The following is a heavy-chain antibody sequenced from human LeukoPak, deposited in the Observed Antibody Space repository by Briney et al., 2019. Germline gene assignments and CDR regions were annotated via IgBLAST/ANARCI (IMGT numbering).Heavy chain of an antibody. CDR2: IFPIFGTA. CDR3: ARERDDYALDY. CDR1: GGTFSSYA. D-gene: IGHD4/OR15-4a*01. V-gene: IGHV1-69*13. Sequence: SVKVSCKASGGTFSSYAISWVRQAPGQGLEWMGGIFPIFGTANYAQKLQGRVTITADETTSTAYMELSSLRSEDTAVYYCARERDDYALDYWGQGTLVTVSS. J-gene: IGHJ4*02.